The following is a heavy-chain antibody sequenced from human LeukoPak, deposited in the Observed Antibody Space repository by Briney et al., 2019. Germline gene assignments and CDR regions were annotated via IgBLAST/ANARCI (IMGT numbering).Heavy chain of an antibody. CDR3: AKGGYDYVEVGYFDS. CDR1: GFNFNNYA. Sequence: GGSLRLSCAASGFNFNNYAMSWVPDAPGKGLEWVSHIVASRGATFYADSLKGRFTISRDHSKNTLYLQMNSLRVEDTALYYGAKGGYDYVEVGYFDSWGQGTLVTVSP. CDR2: IVASRGAT. V-gene: IGHV3-23*01. D-gene: IGHD5-12*01. J-gene: IGHJ4*02.